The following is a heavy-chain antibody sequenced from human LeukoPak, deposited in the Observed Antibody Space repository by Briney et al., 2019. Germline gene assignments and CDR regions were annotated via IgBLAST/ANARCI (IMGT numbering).Heavy chain of an antibody. CDR2: INPNSGGT. Sequence: ASVKLSCKDSGYTFTGYYMHWVRPAPGQGLEWMGWINPNSGGTNYAQKFQGRVTMTRDTSISTDYRELSRLRSDDTVVYYCARRPYYYDSSGYALDYWGQGTLVTVSS. D-gene: IGHD3-22*01. CDR3: ARRPYYYDSSGYALDY. CDR1: GYTFTGYY. V-gene: IGHV1-2*02. J-gene: IGHJ4*02.